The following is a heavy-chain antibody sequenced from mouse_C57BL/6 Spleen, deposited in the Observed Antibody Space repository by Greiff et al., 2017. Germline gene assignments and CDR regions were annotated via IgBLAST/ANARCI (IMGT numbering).Heavy chain of an antibody. J-gene: IGHJ4*01. Sequence: QVQLQQSGAELARPGASVKISCKASGYAFSSSWMNWVKQRPGKGLEWIGRIYPGDGDTNYNGKFKGKATLTADKSSSTAYMQLSSLTSEDSAVYFCARSSPDGYYVDYAMDYWGQGTSVTVSS. V-gene: IGHV1-82*01. CDR3: ARSSPDGYYVDYAMDY. CDR1: GYAFSSSW. D-gene: IGHD2-3*01. CDR2: IYPGDGDT.